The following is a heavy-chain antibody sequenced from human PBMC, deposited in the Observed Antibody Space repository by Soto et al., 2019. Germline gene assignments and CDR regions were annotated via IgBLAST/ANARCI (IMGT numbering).Heavy chain of an antibody. Sequence: QITLKESGPTLVKPTQTLTLTCTFSGFSLSTSGVGVGWIRQPPGKALEWLALIYWDDDKRYSPSLTSRLAITKDTSKNQVVLTVTNMDPVDTATYYCVHRHRQYNWNSVFFDYWGQGSLVTVSS. D-gene: IGHD1-7*01. V-gene: IGHV2-5*02. J-gene: IGHJ4*02. CDR3: VHRHRQYNWNSVFFDY. CDR1: GFSLSTSGVG. CDR2: IYWDDDK.